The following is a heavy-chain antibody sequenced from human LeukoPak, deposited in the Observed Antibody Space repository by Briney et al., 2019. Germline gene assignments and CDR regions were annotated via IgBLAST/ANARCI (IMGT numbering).Heavy chain of an antibody. D-gene: IGHD4-11*01. CDR3: AREMTTVKIEELYYFDY. Sequence: GGSLRLSCAASGFTFSSYSMNWVRQAPGKGLEWVSSISSSSSYIYYADSVKGRFTISRDNAKNSLYLQMNSLRAEDTAVYYCAREMTTVKIEELYYFDYWGQGTLVTVSS. J-gene: IGHJ4*02. CDR2: ISSSSSYI. CDR1: GFTFSSYS. V-gene: IGHV3-21*01.